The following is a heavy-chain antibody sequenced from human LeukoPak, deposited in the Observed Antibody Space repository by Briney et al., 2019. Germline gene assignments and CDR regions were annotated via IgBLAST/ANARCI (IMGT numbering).Heavy chain of an antibody. CDR3: AREGYSTGWYFFDN. CDR2: ISVDGRST. J-gene: IGHJ4*02. Sequence: PGRSLRLSCEAYGLSLNSYWMHWVRQAPGEGPVWVSRISVDGRSTAYADSVKGRFTISRDNAKNTLYLGMNSLRADDTAVYYCAREGYSTGWYFFDNWGRGTRVTVSS. CDR1: GLSLNSYW. V-gene: IGHV3-74*03. D-gene: IGHD6-13*01.